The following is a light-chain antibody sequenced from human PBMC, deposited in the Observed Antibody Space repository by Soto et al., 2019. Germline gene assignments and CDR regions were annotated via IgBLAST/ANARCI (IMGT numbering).Light chain of an antibody. Sequence: QSALTQPASVSGSPGQSITISCTGTSSDVGGYNYVSWYQQHPGRAPKLIIYEVNYRPSGVSNRFSGSKSGNTASLTISGLQAEDEADYYCNSYTSSSTRVFGGGTKVTVL. CDR1: SSDVGGYNY. J-gene: IGLJ2*01. CDR2: EVN. V-gene: IGLV2-14*01. CDR3: NSYTSSSTRV.